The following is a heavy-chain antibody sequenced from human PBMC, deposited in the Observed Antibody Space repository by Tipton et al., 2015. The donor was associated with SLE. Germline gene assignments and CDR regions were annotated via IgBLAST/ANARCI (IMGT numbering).Heavy chain of an antibody. Sequence: SLRLSCAASGFTFNNYAMHWVRQAPGKGLEWVAAISYDGSNKYYADSVKGRFTISRDNSKNTLYLQMNSLRAEDTAVYYCARGGRYSGNYLLDYWGQGTLVTVSS. CDR3: ARGGRYSGNYLLDY. CDR2: ISYDGSNK. CDR1: GFTFNNYA. V-gene: IGHV3-30*04. D-gene: IGHD1-26*01. J-gene: IGHJ4*02.